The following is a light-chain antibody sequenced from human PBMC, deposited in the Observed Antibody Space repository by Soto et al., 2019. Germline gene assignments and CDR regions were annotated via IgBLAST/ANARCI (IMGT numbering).Light chain of an antibody. J-gene: IGKJ4*01. Sequence: EIVLTQSPGTLSLSPGERATLSCRASQSVSSNYLAWYQQKSGQAPRLLIYDATSRATDVPDRFSGSGSGTDFTLTISRLEPEDFAVYYCHQYGYSPGLAVGGGTKVEIK. V-gene: IGKV3-20*01. CDR2: DAT. CDR3: HQYGYSPGLA. CDR1: QSVSSNY.